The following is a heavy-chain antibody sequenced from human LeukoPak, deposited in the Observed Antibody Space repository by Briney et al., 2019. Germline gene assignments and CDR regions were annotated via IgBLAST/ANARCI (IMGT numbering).Heavy chain of an antibody. D-gene: IGHD2-15*01. CDR2: ISSSSSYI. J-gene: IGHJ4*02. Sequence: GGSLRLSCAASGFTFSSYSMNWVRQAPGKGLEWVSSISSSSSYIYYADSVKGRFTISRDNSKNTLYLQMNSLRAEDTAVYYCAKNLVVAATHYFDYWGQGTLVTVSS. CDR1: GFTFSSYS. CDR3: AKNLVVAATHYFDY. V-gene: IGHV3-21*04.